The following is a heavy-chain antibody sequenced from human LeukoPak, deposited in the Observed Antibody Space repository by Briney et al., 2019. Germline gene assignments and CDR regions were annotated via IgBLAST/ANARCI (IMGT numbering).Heavy chain of an antibody. Sequence: GRSLTLSCTASGFTFSGYPMLWVRQAPGKGLEFVSGISVNGGSKSYADSVKGRFTVSRDSSKNTLFLELGSLRPDDTAVYYCARPRAPYNNHHYHFYMDAWGKGTTVVVSS. J-gene: IGHJ6*03. CDR2: ISVNGGSK. D-gene: IGHD1-1*01. CDR3: ARPRAPYNNHHYHFYMDA. V-gene: IGHV3-64*02. CDR1: GFTFSGYP.